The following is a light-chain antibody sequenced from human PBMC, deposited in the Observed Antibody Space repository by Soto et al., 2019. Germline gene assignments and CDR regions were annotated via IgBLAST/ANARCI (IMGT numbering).Light chain of an antibody. Sequence: DIQITQSPSTLSASVGDRVTITCRASQSISNWLAWYQQKPGKAPKILIYKTSSLESGVPLRFSGSGSGTSFTLTISSLQPEDFATYYCQQLLSYPITFGQGTRLEIK. CDR3: QQLLSYPIT. V-gene: IGKV1-5*03. J-gene: IGKJ5*01. CDR1: QSISNW. CDR2: KTS.